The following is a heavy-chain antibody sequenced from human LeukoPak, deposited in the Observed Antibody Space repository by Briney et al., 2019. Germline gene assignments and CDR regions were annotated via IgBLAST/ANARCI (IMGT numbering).Heavy chain of an antibody. Sequence: SQTLSLTCTVSGGSISSGDYYWSWIRQPPGKGLEWIGYIYYSGSTYYNPSLKSRVTISVDTSKDQFSLKLSSVTAADTAVYYCARDTKDIVVVPAASDYDAFDIWGQGTMVTVSS. V-gene: IGHV4-30-4*01. CDR1: GGSISSGDYY. D-gene: IGHD2-2*01. CDR2: IYYSGST. J-gene: IGHJ3*02. CDR3: ARDTKDIVVVPAASDYDAFDI.